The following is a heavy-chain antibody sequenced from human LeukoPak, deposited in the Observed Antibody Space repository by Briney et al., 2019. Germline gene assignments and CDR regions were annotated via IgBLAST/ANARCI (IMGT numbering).Heavy chain of an antibody. V-gene: IGHV4-34*01. CDR3: ARVGTGGYYYYYMDV. CDR2: INHSGST. Sequence: SETLSLTCAVYGGSFSGYYWSWIRQPPGKGLEWIGEINHSGSTNYNPSLKSRVTISVDTSKNQFSLKLNSVTAADTAVYYCARVGTGGYYYYYMDVWGKGTTVTVSS. CDR1: GGSFSGYY. D-gene: IGHD2-8*02. J-gene: IGHJ6*03.